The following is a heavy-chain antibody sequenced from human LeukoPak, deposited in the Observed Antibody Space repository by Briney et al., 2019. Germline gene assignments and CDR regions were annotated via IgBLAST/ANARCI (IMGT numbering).Heavy chain of an antibody. J-gene: IGHJ5*02. V-gene: IGHV3-15*01. CDR3: TTTIVGVTTWFDP. CDR1: GFTLSNAY. CDR2: IKNKTNGGTT. Sequence: PGGSLRLSCAAAGFTLSNAYMSWVRQAPGKGLEWVGRIKNKTNGGTTDYAAPVKGRFTISRDDSKNTLYLQMNSLKTEDTAVYYCTTTIVGVTTWFDPWGQGTLVTVSS. D-gene: IGHD1-26*01.